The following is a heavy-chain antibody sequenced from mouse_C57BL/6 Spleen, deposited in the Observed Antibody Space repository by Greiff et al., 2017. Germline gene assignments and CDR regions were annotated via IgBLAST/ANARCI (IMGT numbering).Heavy chain of an antibody. CDR3: TRGDSSGSDAMDY. V-gene: IGHV1-15*01. CDR1: GYTFTDYE. J-gene: IGHJ4*01. Sequence: VQLQQSGAELVRPGASVTLSCKASGYTFTDYEMHWVKQTPVHGLEWIGAIDPETGGTAYNQKFKGKAILTADTSSSTAYMELRSLTSEDSAVYYCTRGDSSGSDAMDYWGQGTSVTVSS. CDR2: IDPETGGT. D-gene: IGHD3-2*02.